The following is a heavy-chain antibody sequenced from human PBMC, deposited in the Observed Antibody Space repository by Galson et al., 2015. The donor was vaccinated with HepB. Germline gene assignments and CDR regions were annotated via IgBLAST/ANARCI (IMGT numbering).Heavy chain of an antibody. CDR2: ISYDGSNK. Sequence: SLRLSCAASGFTFSSYAMSWVRQAPGQGLEWVAIISYDGSNKYYVDSVKGRFTISRDNSKNTLYLQMNSLRAEDTAVYYCARAPCIAAARQLAYFDYWGQGTLVTVSS. CDR1: GFTFSSYA. D-gene: IGHD6-13*01. CDR3: ARAPCIAAARQLAYFDY. V-gene: IGHV3-30*04. J-gene: IGHJ4*02.